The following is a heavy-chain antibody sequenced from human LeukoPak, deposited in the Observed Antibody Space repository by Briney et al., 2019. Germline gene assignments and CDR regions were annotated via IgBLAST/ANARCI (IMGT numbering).Heavy chain of an antibody. CDR2: ISYDGSNK. D-gene: IGHD3-10*01. CDR3: AAGGSIRYGMDV. CDR1: GFTFSNYA. Sequence: QPGGSLRLSCAASGFTFSNYAMHWVRQAPGKGLEWVAVISYDGSNKYYADSVKGRFTISRDNSKNTLYLQMNSLRAEDTAVYYCAAGGSIRYGMDVWGQGTTVTVSS. J-gene: IGHJ6*02. V-gene: IGHV3-30*19.